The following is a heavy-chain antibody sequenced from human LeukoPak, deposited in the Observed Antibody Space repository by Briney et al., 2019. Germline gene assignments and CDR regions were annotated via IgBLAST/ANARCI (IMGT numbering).Heavy chain of an antibody. D-gene: IGHD6-13*01. CDR2: IYYSGST. V-gene: IGHV4-59*01. CDR1: GGSISSYY. CDR3: AREYSSRAARGGSQH. J-gene: IGHJ1*01. Sequence: PSETLSLTCTVSGGSISSYYWSWIRQPPGKGLEWIGYIYYSGSTNYNPSLKSRVTISVDTSKNQFSLKLSSVTAADTAVYYCAREYSSRAARGGSQHGGQATLVTFSS.